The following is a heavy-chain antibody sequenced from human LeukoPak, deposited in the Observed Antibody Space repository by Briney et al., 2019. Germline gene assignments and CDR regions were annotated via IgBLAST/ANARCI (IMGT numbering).Heavy chain of an antibody. CDR1: GFTVSSNY. Sequence: GGSLRLSCAASGFTVSSNYMSWVRQAPGKGLEWVSTIYSGGSTFYADSVKGRFTISRDNAKNTLYLQMNSLRAEDTVVYYCARDLYSSGGDYWGQGTLVTVSS. D-gene: IGHD6-19*01. J-gene: IGHJ4*02. CDR3: ARDLYSSGGDY. V-gene: IGHV3-53*01. CDR2: IYSGGST.